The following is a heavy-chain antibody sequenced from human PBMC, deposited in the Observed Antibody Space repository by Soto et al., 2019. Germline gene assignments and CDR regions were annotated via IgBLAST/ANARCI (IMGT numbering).Heavy chain of an antibody. CDR2: LYDLDGT. CDR1: GLTVSGKKY. J-gene: IGHJ6*02. V-gene: IGHV3-66*04. Sequence: LRLSCSAFGLTVSGKKYMAWVRQAPGKGLEWVSALYDLDGTYYADSVKGRFTTSGDSSKTIVYLQMNSLRAEDTAVYYCARPYCSGVSCQASYYYYGMDVWGQGTRVPVSS. CDR3: ARPYCSGVSCQASYYYYGMDV. D-gene: IGHD2-15*01.